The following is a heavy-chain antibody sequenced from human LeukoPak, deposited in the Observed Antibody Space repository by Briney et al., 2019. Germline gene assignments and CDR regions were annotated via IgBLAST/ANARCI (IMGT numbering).Heavy chain of an antibody. CDR3: ARHPRTASFDY. J-gene: IGHJ4*02. Sequence: SETLSLTCTVSGGSISSSSYYWGWIRQPPGKGLEWIGSIYYSGSTYYNPSLKSRVTISVDTSKNQFSLKLSSVTAADTAVYYCARHPRTASFDYWGQGTLVTVSP. V-gene: IGHV4-39*01. CDR1: GGSISSSSYY. CDR2: IYYSGST.